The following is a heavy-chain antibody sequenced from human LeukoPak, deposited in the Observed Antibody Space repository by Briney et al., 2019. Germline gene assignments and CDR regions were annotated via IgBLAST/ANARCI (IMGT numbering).Heavy chain of an antibody. V-gene: IGHV3-33*01. CDR2: IWYDGSNK. J-gene: IGHJ4*02. CDR1: GLTFSLCG. D-gene: IGHD3-10*01. CDR3: ARGGQLWFGEVDY. Sequence: LRLFCAAWGLTFSLCGMLGVRGSPGKGGVGVAVIWYDGSNKFYADSVKGRSTISRDSSKNTLYLQMNSLRAEDTAVYYCARGGQLWFGEVDYWGQPTMVTVSS.